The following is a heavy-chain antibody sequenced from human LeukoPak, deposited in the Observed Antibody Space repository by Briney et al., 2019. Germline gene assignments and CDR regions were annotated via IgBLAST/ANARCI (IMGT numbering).Heavy chain of an antibody. CDR2: INPNSGGT. CDR3: ARVRGSYSQCYFDY. J-gene: IGHJ4*02. D-gene: IGHD1-26*01. CDR1: GYTFTGYY. V-gene: IGHV1-2*02. Sequence: ASVKVSCKASGYTFTGYYMHWVRQAPGQGFEWMGWINPNSGGTNYAQKFQGRVTMTRDTSISTAYMELRSLRSDDTAVYYCARVRGSYSQCYFDYWGQGTLVTVSS.